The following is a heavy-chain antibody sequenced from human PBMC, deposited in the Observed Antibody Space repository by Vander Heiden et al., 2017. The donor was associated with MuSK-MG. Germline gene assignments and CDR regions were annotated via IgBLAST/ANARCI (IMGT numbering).Heavy chain of an antibody. CDR2: ISGSGGST. V-gene: IGHV3-23*01. Sequence: EVQLLESGGGLVQPGGSLRLSCAASGFTFSSYAMSWVRQAPGKGLEWVSAISGSGGSTYYADSVKGRFTISRDNSKNTLYLQMNSLRAEDTAVYYCAKTVTMVRGVIIPHDAFDIWGQGTMVTVSS. J-gene: IGHJ3*02. CDR1: GFTFSSYA. CDR3: AKTVTMVRGVIIPHDAFDI. D-gene: IGHD3-10*01.